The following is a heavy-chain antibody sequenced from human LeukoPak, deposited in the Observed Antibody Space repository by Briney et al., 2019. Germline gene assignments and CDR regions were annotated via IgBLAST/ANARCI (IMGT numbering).Heavy chain of an antibody. CDR2: IYHSGST. V-gene: IGHV4-38-2*02. D-gene: IGHD1-26*01. J-gene: IGHJ3*02. Sequence: SETLPLTCTVSGYSISSGYYWGWIRQPPGKGLEWIGSIYHSGSTYYNPSLKSRVTISVDTSTNQFSLKLSSVTAADTAVYYCARGGRWELPGPYAFDIWGQGTMVTVSS. CDR1: GYSISSGYY. CDR3: ARGGRWELPGPYAFDI.